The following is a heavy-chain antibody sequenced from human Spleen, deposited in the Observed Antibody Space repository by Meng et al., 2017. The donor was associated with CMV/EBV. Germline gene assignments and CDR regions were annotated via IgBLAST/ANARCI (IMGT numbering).Heavy chain of an antibody. V-gene: IGHV3-15*01. CDR3: TADTHCSVTSCFGPNYYYGLDV. CDR1: GFPFNNSW. CDR2: IKRKADGETV. D-gene: IGHD2-2*01. J-gene: IGHJ6*02. Sequence: GGSLRLSCAASGFPFNNSWMRWVRQAPGKGLEWVGRIKRKADGETVDYASPVKGRFTISRDDSKNTLYLQLNSLKTEDTAVYYFTADTHCSVTSCFGPNYYYGLDVWGQGTTVTVSS.